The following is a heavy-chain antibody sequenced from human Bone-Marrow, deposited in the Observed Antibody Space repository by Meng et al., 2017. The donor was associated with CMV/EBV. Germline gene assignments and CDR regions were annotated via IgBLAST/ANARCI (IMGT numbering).Heavy chain of an antibody. Sequence: RASGYTFTGYYMHWVRQAPGQGLEWMGWINPNSGGTNYAQKFQGRVTMTRDTSISTAYMELSRLRSDDTAVYYCARDDSSGYNWFDPWGQGTLVTSPQ. D-gene: IGHD3-22*01. CDR2: INPNSGGT. J-gene: IGHJ5*02. V-gene: IGHV1-2*02. CDR1: GYTFTGYY. CDR3: ARDDSSGYNWFDP.